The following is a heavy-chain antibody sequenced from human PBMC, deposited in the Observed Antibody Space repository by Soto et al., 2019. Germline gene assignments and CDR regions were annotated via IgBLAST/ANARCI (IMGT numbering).Heavy chain of an antibody. CDR3: ARDSSQRITIFGVVIPTLNWFDP. V-gene: IGHV1-69*13. J-gene: IGHJ5*02. D-gene: IGHD3-3*01. CDR2: IIPILGTA. Sequence: SVKVSCKASGGTFSSYAISWVRQAPGQGLEWMGGIIPILGTANYAQKFQGRVTITADESTSTAYMELSSLRSEDTAVYYCARDSSQRITIFGVVIPTLNWFDPWGQGTLVTVSS. CDR1: GGTFSSYA.